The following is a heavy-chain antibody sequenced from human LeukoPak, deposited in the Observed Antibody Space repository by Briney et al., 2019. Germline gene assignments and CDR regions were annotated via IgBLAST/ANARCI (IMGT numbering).Heavy chain of an antibody. CDR2: ISGPGSST. CDR1: GFIFSDYA. Sequence: GGSLRLSCAASGFIFSDYALHWVRQAPGKLEWVSGISGPGSSTYYTDSVKGRFTISRDNAKNSLYLQMNSLRAEDTAVYYCARDHGVRFLEWLLFPSFDYWGQGTLVTVSS. V-gene: IGHV3-23*01. J-gene: IGHJ4*02. CDR3: ARDHGVRFLEWLLFPSFDY. D-gene: IGHD3-3*01.